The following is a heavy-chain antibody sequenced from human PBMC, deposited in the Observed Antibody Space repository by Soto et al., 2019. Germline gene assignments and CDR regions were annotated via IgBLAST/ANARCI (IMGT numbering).Heavy chain of an antibody. J-gene: IGHJ4*02. CDR3: ARTSGVSSSYYYDY. D-gene: IGHD3-22*01. CDR1: GGSISSYY. V-gene: IGHV4-59*01. CDR2: IYYSGTT. Sequence: SETLSLTCTVSGGSISSYYWNWIRQLPGKGLEWIGYIYYSGTTNYNPSLKSRVTMSVDTSKNQFSLKLGSVTAADTAVYYCARTSGVSSSYYYDYWGQGTLVTVST.